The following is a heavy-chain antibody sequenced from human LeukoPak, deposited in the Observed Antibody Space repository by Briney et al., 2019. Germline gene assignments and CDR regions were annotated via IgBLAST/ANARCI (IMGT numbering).Heavy chain of an antibody. Sequence: SETLSLTCTVSGGSMNSGGYYWSWIRQHPGKGLEWLGYIYYSGSTYYNPSLKSRVTISVDTSKNQFSLKLSSVTAAGTAVYYCARELIVPDGGGYYYYYMDVWGQGTTVTVSS. CDR2: IYYSGST. J-gene: IGHJ6*03. CDR3: ARELIVPDGGGYYYYYMDV. D-gene: IGHD1-26*01. V-gene: IGHV4-31*03. CDR1: GGSMNSGGYY.